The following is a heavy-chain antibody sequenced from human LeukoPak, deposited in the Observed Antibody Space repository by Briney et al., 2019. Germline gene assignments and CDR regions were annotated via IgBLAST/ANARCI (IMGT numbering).Heavy chain of an antibody. CDR3: ARDSQYYYGMDV. CDR1: GVTLSSYA. V-gene: IGHV3-48*02. Sequence: GGSLRLSCEASGVTLSSYAMSWARQAPGKGLEWVSYISSSSGTIYYADSVKGRFTISRDNAKNSLYLQMNSLRDEDTAVYYCARDSQYYYGMDVWGQGTTVTVSS. CDR2: ISSSSGTI. J-gene: IGHJ6*02.